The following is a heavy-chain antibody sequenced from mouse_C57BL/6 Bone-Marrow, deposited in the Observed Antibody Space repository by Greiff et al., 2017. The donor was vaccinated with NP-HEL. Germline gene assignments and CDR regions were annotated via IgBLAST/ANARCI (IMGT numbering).Heavy chain of an antibody. D-gene: IGHD2-2*01. CDR3: APETMVTTGGFAY. V-gene: IGHV1-82*01. CDR1: GYAFSSSW. Sequence: VQLQQSGPELVKPGASVKISCKASGYAFSSSWMNWVKQRPGKGLEWIGRIYPGDGDTNYNAKFKGKATLTADKSSSTAYMQLSSLTAEDSAVYFCAPETMVTTGGFAYWGQGTLVTVSA. J-gene: IGHJ3*01. CDR2: IYPGDGDT.